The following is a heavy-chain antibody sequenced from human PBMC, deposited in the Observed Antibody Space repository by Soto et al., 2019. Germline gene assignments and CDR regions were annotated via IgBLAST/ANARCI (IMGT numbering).Heavy chain of an antibody. V-gene: IGHV1-69*13. CDR1: GGTLNNYA. D-gene: IGHD3-3*01. CDR2: ILPVSAHP. Sequence: ASVKVSCKASGGTLNNYAINWVRQAPGQGLEWMGGILPVSAHPDYAQKFQGRVSMTADHSTSTVYMELSRLKSDDTAVYFCATDSNYDVYNCFRGQGTLVTVSS. CDR3: ATDSNYDVYNCF. J-gene: IGHJ4*02.